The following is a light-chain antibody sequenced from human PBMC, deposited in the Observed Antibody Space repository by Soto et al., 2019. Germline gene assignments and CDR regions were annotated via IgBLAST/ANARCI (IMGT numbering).Light chain of an antibody. CDR3: LQHYNFPYT. J-gene: IGKJ5*01. CDR2: AAS. Sequence: AIQMTQSPSSLSASVGDRVTITCRASQGIGNDLGWYQQRPGKAPKLLIYAASSLQSGVPSRFSGSGSGTGFTLTISSLQPEDFATYYCLQHYNFPYTFGQGTRLEI. CDR1: QGIGND. V-gene: IGKV1-6*01.